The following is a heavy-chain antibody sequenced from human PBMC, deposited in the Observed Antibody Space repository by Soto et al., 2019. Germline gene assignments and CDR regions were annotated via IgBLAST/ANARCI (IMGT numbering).Heavy chain of an antibody. Sequence: SVLFSFNNSGSTFSSYAISWVRQAPGQVLECIGGIIPIFGTANYAQKFQGRVTITAGESKSGASKQLSSRRSEGTAVYYCARREVTGPSPDYGYDGMEVWGQGDTVP. CDR1: GSTFSSYA. V-gene: IGHV1-69*13. CDR2: IIPIFGTA. D-gene: IGHD2-8*02. CDR3: ARREVTGPSPDYGYDGMEV. J-gene: IGHJ6*01.